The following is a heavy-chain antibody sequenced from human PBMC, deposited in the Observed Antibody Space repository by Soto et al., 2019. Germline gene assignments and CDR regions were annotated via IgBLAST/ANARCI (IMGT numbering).Heavy chain of an antibody. CDR1: GYNFRHYY. D-gene: IGHD6-25*01. CDR2: IYPGDSDV. CDR3: AKQRKVTTAVCQMCFDA. J-gene: IGHJ4*02. V-gene: IGHV5-51*01. Sequence: PGESLKISCQASGYNFRHYYIAWVRQKPGRGLEWVGLIYPGDSDVRYSPSVQGQVTISVDRSIDTAYLQWNSLRASDSGTYYCAKQRKVTTAVCQMCFDAWGQGTLVPVSS.